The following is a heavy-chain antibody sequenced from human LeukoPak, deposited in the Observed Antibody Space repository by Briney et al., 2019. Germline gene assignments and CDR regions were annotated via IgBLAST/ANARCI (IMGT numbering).Heavy chain of an antibody. V-gene: IGHV4-34*01. CDR3: ARGGPGSHSFDY. D-gene: IGHD3-10*01. J-gene: IGHJ4*02. Sequence: PSETLSLTCAVYGGSFSGYYWSWIRQPPGKGLEWIGEINHSGSTNYNPSLKSRVTISVDTSKNQFSLKLSSVTAADTAVYYCARGGPGSHSFDYWGQGTLVTVSS. CDR1: GGSFSGYY. CDR2: INHSGST.